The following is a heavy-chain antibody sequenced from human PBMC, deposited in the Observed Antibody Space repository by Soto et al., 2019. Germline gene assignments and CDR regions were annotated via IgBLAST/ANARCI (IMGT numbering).Heavy chain of an antibody. CDR2: ISGGGGST. V-gene: IGHV3-23*01. CDR1: GFTFSSYG. CDR3: AKEASDCSSTSCFTNWFDP. J-gene: IGHJ5*02. D-gene: IGHD2-2*02. Sequence: GGSLRLSCAASGFTFSSYGMSWVRQAPGKGLEWVSGISGGGGSTEYADSAKGRFTISRDNSKNTLYLQMNSLRAEDTAVYYCAKEASDCSSTSCFTNWFDPWGQGTQVTVSS.